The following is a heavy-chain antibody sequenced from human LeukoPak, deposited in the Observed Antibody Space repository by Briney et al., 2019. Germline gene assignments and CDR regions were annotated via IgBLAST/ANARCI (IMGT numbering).Heavy chain of an antibody. Sequence: QPGGSLRLSCAASGFTFSSYAMSWVRQAPGKGLEWVSAISGSGGSTYYADSVKGRFTISRDNSKNTLYLQMNRLRAEDTAVYYCAKDLVAVVVPATLFDYWGQGTLVTVSS. D-gene: IGHD2-2*01. J-gene: IGHJ4*02. V-gene: IGHV3-23*01. CDR1: GFTFSSYA. CDR3: AKDLVAVVVPATLFDY. CDR2: ISGSGGST.